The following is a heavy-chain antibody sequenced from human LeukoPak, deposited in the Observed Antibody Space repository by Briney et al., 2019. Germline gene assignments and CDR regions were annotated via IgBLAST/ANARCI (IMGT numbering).Heavy chain of an antibody. CDR3: ARAALVRGVDYFDS. D-gene: IGHD3-10*01. Sequence: GGSLRLSCAASGFTFSSFSMTWVRQAPGKGLEWVSVISGSGGATYYADPVKGRFTISRDNSKNTLYLQMNSLRAEDTAVYYCARAALVRGVDYFDSWGQGTLVTVSS. J-gene: IGHJ4*02. V-gene: IGHV3-23*01. CDR1: GFTFSSFS. CDR2: ISGSGGAT.